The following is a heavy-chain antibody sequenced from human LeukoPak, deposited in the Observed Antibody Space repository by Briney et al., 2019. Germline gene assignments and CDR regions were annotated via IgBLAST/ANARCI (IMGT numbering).Heavy chain of an antibody. CDR2: IWYDGSDK. D-gene: IGHD4-17*01. J-gene: IGHJ4*02. CDR1: GFIFSIYG. Sequence: GRSLLLSCAASGFIFSIYGMHWVRQAPGKGLEWVAVIWYDGSDKYYAESVKGRFTISRDNSNNMLYLQMTSRRAEDTAVYYCARDGGTVNFDYWGQGTLVTVSS. CDR3: ARDGGTVNFDY. V-gene: IGHV3-33*01.